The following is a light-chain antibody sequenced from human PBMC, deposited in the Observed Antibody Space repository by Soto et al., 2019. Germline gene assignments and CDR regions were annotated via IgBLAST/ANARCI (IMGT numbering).Light chain of an antibody. CDR1: QSVSSN. CDR2: GAS. J-gene: IGKJ3*01. CDR3: HQYNTWPPFT. Sequence: EIVMTQSPATLSVSPGERATLSCRASQSVSSNLAWYQQKPGQAPRLLIYGASTRATGIPSRFSGSGSGTEFTLTISSLQSEDFAVYYFHQYNTWPPFTFGPGTKVDIK. V-gene: IGKV3-15*01.